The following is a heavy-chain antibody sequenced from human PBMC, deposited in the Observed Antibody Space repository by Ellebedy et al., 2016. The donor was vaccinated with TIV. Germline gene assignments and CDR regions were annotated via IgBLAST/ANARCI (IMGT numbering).Heavy chain of an antibody. CDR3: ATDGSYGDYLSPTHAFAI. V-gene: IGHV3-7*01. CDR2: INRDGGET. Sequence: GGSLRLSCAASRISFSSYWMTWVRQAPGKGLEWVANINRDGGETFYVDSVKGRFTISRDNAKNSLYLQMNSLRAEDTAVYYCATDGSYGDYLSPTHAFAIWGQGTMVTVSS. D-gene: IGHD4-17*01. CDR1: RISFSSYW. J-gene: IGHJ3*02.